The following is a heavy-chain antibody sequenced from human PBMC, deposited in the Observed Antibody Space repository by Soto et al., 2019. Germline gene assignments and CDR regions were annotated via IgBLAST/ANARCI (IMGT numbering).Heavy chain of an antibody. J-gene: IGHJ4*02. D-gene: IGHD4-17*01. CDR2: TWNDGSNK. CDR1: GFTFSSYG. CDR3: ASAAGNDYGDYLSGRDFDY. Sequence: SGGSLRLSCAASGFTFSSYGMHWVRQAPGKGLGWVAVTWNDGSNKFYAASVKGRFTISRDNSKNTVFLQMNSLRAEDTAVYYCASAAGNDYGDYLSGRDFDYWGQGTLVTVSS. V-gene: IGHV3-33*01.